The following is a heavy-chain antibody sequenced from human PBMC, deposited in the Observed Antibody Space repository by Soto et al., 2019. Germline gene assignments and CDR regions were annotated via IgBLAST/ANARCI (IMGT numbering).Heavy chain of an antibody. CDR1: GYTFTSYY. CDR3: AASYYYDSSGTRFDY. V-gene: IGHV1-46*01. D-gene: IGHD3-22*01. CDR2: INPSGGST. J-gene: IGHJ4*02. Sequence: ASVKVSCKASGYTFTSYYMHWVRQAPGQGLERMGIINPSGGSTSYAQKFQGRVTMTRDTSTSTVYMELSSLRSEDTAVYYCAASYYYDSSGTRFDYWGQGTLVTVSS.